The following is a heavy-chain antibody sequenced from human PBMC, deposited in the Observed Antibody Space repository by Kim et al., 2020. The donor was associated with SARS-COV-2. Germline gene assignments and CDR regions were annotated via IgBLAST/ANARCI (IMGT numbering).Heavy chain of an antibody. CDR3: AKDGRITIFGVVITQTYYFDY. D-gene: IGHD3-3*01. V-gene: IGHV3-23*01. Sequence: FTISRDNSKNTLYLQMNNLRAEDTAVYYCAKDGRITIFGVVITQTYYFDYWGQGTLVTVSS. J-gene: IGHJ4*02.